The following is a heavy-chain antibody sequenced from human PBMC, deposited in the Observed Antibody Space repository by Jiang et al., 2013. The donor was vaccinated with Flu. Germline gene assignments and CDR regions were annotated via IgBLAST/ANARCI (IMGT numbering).Heavy chain of an antibody. D-gene: IGHD3-10*01. CDR2: ISNDGSNK. CDR3: ARDRVTMVRGHFYYYGMDV. V-gene: IGHV3-30-3*01. J-gene: IGHJ6*02. Sequence: VISNDGSNKEYADSVKGRFTFSRDNSKNTVYVQMNSLRVEDTGMYYCARDRVTMVRGHFYYYGMDVWGQGTTVTVSS.